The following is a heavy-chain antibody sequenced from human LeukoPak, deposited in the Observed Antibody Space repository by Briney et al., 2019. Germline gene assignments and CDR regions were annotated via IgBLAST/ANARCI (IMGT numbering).Heavy chain of an antibody. CDR2: LSYDGSNK. D-gene: IGHD4-23*01. CDR1: GFTFRSFG. J-gene: IGHJ3*02. V-gene: IGHV3-30*05. Sequence: PGGSLRLSCLASGFTFRSFGMHWVRQAPGTGLEWVALLSYDGSNKNYADSVKGRFTISRDNSKNILYLQMNSLRVEGTAVYFCARGYGGNSAAFDIWGQGTMVTVSS. CDR3: ARGYGGNSAAFDI.